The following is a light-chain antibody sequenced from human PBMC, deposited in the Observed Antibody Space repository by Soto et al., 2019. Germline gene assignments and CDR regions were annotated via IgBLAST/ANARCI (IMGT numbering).Light chain of an antibody. CDR1: QSISSW. J-gene: IGKJ5*01. Sequence: DIQMTQSPSTLPASVGDRVPITCLASQSISSWLAWYQQKPGKAPKLLIYDASSLESGVPSRFSGSGSGTEFTLTISSLQPEDFATYYCQQLNSYPITFGQGTRLETK. CDR2: DAS. V-gene: IGKV1-5*01. CDR3: QQLNSYPIT.